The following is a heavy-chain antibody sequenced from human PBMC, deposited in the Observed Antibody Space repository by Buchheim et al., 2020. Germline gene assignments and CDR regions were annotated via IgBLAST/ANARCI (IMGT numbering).Heavy chain of an antibody. CDR3: ARVELRSKAYDY. J-gene: IGHJ4*02. V-gene: IGHV3-30*14. D-gene: IGHD3-3*01. CDR2: ISYDGSNK. Sequence: QVQLVESGGGVVQPGRSLRLSCAASGFTFSSYAMHWVRQAPGKGLEWVAVISYDGSNKYYADSVKGRFTISRANSNNTLYLQMNSRRAEDTAVYYCARVELRSKAYDYWGQGTL. CDR1: GFTFSSYA.